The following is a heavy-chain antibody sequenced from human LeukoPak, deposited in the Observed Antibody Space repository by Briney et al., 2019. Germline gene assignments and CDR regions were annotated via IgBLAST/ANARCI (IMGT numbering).Heavy chain of an antibody. CDR3: ARGSPVRDYDSSGYHYYFDY. V-gene: IGHV1-46*01. CDR2: INPSGGST. D-gene: IGHD3-22*01. CDR1: GYTFTNYY. Sequence: ASVTVSCTASGYTFTNYYMHWVRQAPGQGLEWMGIINPSGGSTIYAQKLQGRVTMTRDTSTSTVYMELSSLRSEDTAVYYCARGSPVRDYDSSGYHYYFDYWGQGTLVTVSS. J-gene: IGHJ4*02.